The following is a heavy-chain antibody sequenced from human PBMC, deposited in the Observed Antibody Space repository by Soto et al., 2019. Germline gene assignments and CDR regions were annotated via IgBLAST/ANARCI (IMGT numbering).Heavy chain of an antibody. D-gene: IGHD4-17*01. CDR3: ARCVKYGDYSRWFDS. V-gene: IGHV1-8*01. Sequence: QVQLVQSGAEVKKPGASVKVSCKASGYTFTSYDINWVRQATGQGLEYLGWMNPNSGNTGYVQKFQGRVTMTRNTSISSAYMELSSLRSEDMSLYYCARCVKYGDYSRWFDSWGQGTLVTVSS. CDR2: MNPNSGNT. J-gene: IGHJ5*01. CDR1: GYTFTSYD.